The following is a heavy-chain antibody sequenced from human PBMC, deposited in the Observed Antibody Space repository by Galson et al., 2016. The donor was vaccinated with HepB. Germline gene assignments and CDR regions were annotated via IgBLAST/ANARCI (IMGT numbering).Heavy chain of an antibody. Sequence: SVTVSCKASGYTFTNYYMHWVRQAPGQGLDWMGIIKPSGDSARYAQKFQGRVTMTRETSTSTVYMELSSLRSEDRAVYFCARDRLGPYGMDVWGQGTTVTVSS. V-gene: IGHV1-46*01. CDR3: ARDRLGPYGMDV. J-gene: IGHJ6*02. CDR1: GYTFTNYY. CDR2: IKPSGDSA. D-gene: IGHD7-27*01.